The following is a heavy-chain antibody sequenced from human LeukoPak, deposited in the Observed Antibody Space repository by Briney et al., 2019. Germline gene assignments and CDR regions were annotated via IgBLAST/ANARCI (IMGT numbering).Heavy chain of an antibody. CDR3: ARIPTGRVGATAFFDY. V-gene: IGHV1-18*01. CDR1: GYTFTSYG. Sequence: ASVKVSCKASGYTFTSYGISWVRQAPGQGLEWMGWISAYNGSTNYAQKLQGRVTMTTDTSTSTAYMELRSLRSDDTAVYYCARIPTGRVGATAFFDYWGQGTLVTVSS. J-gene: IGHJ4*02. D-gene: IGHD1-26*01. CDR2: ISAYNGST.